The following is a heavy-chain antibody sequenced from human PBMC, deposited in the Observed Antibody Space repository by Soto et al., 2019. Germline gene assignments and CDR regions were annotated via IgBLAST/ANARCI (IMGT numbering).Heavy chain of an antibody. CDR1: GFTFSSYE. D-gene: IGHD4-4*01. J-gene: IGHJ6*02. V-gene: IGHV3-48*03. Sequence: GGSLRLSCAASGFTFSSYEMNWVRQAPGKGLEWVSYISSSGSTIYYADSVKGRFTISRDNAKNSLYLQMKSLRAEATAVYYCARDDYSNYYYYYGMDVWGQGTTVTVSS. CDR3: ARDDYSNYYYYYGMDV. CDR2: ISSSGSTI.